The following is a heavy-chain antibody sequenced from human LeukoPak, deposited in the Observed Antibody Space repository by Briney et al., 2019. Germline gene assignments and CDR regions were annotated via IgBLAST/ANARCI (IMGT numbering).Heavy chain of an antibody. CDR3: ARHPSEWELPYWYFDL. Sequence: SETLSLTCTVSGGSISSGGYYWSWIRQHPGKGLEWIGYIYYSGSTYYNPSLKSRVTISVDTSKNQFSLKLSSVTAADTAVYYCARHPSEWELPYWYFDLWGRGTLVTVSS. D-gene: IGHD1-26*01. CDR2: IYYSGST. CDR1: GGSISSGGYY. V-gene: IGHV4-31*03. J-gene: IGHJ2*01.